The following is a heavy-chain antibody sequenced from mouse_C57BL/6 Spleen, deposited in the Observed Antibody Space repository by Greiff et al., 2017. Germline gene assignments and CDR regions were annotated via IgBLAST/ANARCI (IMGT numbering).Heavy chain of an antibody. CDR3: ATYCNYDSFAY. CDR1: GYTFTSYW. D-gene: IGHD2-1*01. Sequence: QVQLQQPGAELVMPGASVKLSCKASGYTFTSYWMHWVEQRPGQGLEWIGEIDPTDSYTNYNKKFKGKSTLTVDKSSSTAYVQLSSLTSEDSAVYYCATYCNYDSFAYWGQGALVTV. J-gene: IGHJ3*01. V-gene: IGHV1-69*01. CDR2: IDPTDSYT.